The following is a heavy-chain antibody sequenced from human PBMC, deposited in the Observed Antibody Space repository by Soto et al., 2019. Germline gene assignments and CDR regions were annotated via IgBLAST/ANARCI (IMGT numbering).Heavy chain of an antibody. V-gene: IGHV3-21*01. J-gene: IGHJ4*02. Sequence: PGGSLRLSCAASGFTFSSYSMNWVRQAPGKGLEWVSSISSSSSYIYYADSVKGRFTISRDNAKNSLYLQMNSLRAEDTAVYYCARGKVAARLALDYWGQGTLVTVSS. CDR3: ARGKVAARLALDY. D-gene: IGHD6-6*01. CDR2: ISSSSSYI. CDR1: GFTFSSYS.